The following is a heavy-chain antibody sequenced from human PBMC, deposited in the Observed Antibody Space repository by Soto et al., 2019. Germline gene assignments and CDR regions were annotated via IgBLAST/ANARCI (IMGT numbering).Heavy chain of an antibody. J-gene: IGHJ1*01. V-gene: IGHV3-7*01. CDR1: GFTFSRYW. D-gene: IGHD6-19*01. CDR3: AGGSGWYIHQ. CDR2: IKQDGSAK. Sequence: EVQLVESGGGLVQPGGSLRLSCAASGFTFSRYWMNWVRQAPGKGLEWVANIKQDGSAKYYVDSVQGRFTISRDNAKNSLYLPMNSLRREDTAVYYCAGGSGWYIHQWGQGTLVTVSS.